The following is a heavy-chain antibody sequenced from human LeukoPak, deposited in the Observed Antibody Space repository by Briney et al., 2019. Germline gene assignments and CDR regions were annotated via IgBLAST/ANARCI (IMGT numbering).Heavy chain of an antibody. Sequence: GGSLRLSCAAFGFTFSSYAMSWVRQAPGKGLEWVSAISGSGGSTYYADSVKGRFTISRDNSKNTLYLQMNSLRAEDTAVYYCAKVPYSSGWYGFDYWGQGTLVTVSS. V-gene: IGHV3-23*01. D-gene: IGHD6-19*01. CDR2: ISGSGGST. CDR1: GFTFSSYA. J-gene: IGHJ4*02. CDR3: AKVPYSSGWYGFDY.